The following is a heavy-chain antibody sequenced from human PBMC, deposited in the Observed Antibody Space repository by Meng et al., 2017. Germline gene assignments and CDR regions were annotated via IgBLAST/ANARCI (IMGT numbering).Heavy chain of an antibody. Sequence: EVQLVEAGGGLVQPGGSLKLSCAASGFTFSNAWMSWVRQAPGKGLEWVGRIKSKTDGGTVDYAAAVKGRFFISRDDSENTFYLQMNSLKTEDTAVYYCSGHVDYWGHGTLVTVSS. V-gene: IGHV3-15*01. CDR1: GFTFSNAW. CDR2: IKSKTDGGTV. CDR3: SGHVDY. J-gene: IGHJ4*01.